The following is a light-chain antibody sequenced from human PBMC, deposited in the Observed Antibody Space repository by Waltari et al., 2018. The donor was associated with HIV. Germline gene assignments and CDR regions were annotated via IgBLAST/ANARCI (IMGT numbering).Light chain of an antibody. V-gene: IGKV1-16*01. Sequence: DIQMTQSPSSLSASVGDRVTITCRASQGISKNLAWLQQKPGKAPKSVIYAASSLHSGVPSRFSGSGSGTDFTLTISGLQPEYFATYFCQQYDEFPLTFAGGTRVEIK. CDR3: QQYDEFPLT. J-gene: IGKJ4*01. CDR1: QGISKN. CDR2: AAS.